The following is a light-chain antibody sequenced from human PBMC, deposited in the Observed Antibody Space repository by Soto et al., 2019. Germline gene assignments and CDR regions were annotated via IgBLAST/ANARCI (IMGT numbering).Light chain of an antibody. CDR3: QQYNSYSLT. CDR1: QSISSW. J-gene: IGKJ4*01. CDR2: DAS. V-gene: IGKV1-5*01. Sequence: DIQMTQSPSTLSASVGDRVTITCRASQSISSWLAWYQQKPGKAPKLLIYDASSLESGVPSRFSGSGFGTEFTLTISSLQPDDFATYYCQQYNSYSLTFGGGTRWIS.